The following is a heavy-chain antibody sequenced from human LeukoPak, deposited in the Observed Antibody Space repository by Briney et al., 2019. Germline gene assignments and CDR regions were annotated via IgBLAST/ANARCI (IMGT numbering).Heavy chain of an antibody. CDR1: GFTFSDYY. D-gene: IGHD3-10*01. CDR3: AKDRGPEADLLYGSGRPREPNYSTINWFDP. V-gene: IGHV3-11*01. CDR2: ISSSASTI. J-gene: IGHJ5*02. Sequence: PGGSLRLSCAASGFTFSDYYMSWIRQAPGKGLEWVSYISSSASTIYYADSVKGRFTISRDNAKNSLYLQMNSLRAEDTAVYYCAKDRGPEADLLYGSGRPREPNYSTINWFDPWGQGTLVTVSS.